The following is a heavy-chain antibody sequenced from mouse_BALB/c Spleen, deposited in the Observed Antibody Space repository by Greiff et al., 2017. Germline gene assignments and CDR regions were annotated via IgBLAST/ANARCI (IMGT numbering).Heavy chain of an antibody. J-gene: IGHJ3*01. Sequence: LQESGAELVRPGSSVKISCKASGYAFSSYWMNWVKQRPGQGLEWIGQIYPGDGDTNYNGKFKGKATLTADKSSSTAYMQLSSLTSEDSAVYFCARTYYGNYAAYWGQGTLVTVSA. V-gene: IGHV1-80*01. CDR2: IYPGDGDT. CDR1: GYAFSSYW. CDR3: ARTYYGNYAAY. D-gene: IGHD2-10*01.